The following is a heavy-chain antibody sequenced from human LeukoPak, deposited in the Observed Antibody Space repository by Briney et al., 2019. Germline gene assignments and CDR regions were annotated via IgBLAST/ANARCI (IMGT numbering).Heavy chain of an antibody. V-gene: IGHV3-33*01. CDR2: IWNDGSET. Sequence: GGSLRLSCAASGFIFSNYGMHWVRQAPGKRLEWVAVIWNDGSETFHADSVKGRFRIARDNSKNTLYLQMNSLRAEDTAVYYCARELGYCSGGSCYSDYWGQGTLVTVSS. CDR3: ARELGYCSGGSCYSDY. D-gene: IGHD2-15*01. CDR1: GFIFSNYG. J-gene: IGHJ4*02.